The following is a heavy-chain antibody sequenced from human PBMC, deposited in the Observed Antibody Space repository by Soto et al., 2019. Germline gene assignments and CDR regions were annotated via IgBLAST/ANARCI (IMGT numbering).Heavy chain of an antibody. CDR1: GFTFSSYG. CDR2: IWYDGSKK. CDR3: ARDSPRGHFDY. D-gene: IGHD3-10*01. J-gene: IGHJ4*02. Sequence: GGSLRLSCAASGFTFSSYGMHWVRQAPGKGLEWVAVIWYDGSKKYYADSVKGRFTISRDNSKNTLYLQMNSLRAEDTAVYYCARDSPRGHFDYWGQGTLVTVSS. V-gene: IGHV3-33*01.